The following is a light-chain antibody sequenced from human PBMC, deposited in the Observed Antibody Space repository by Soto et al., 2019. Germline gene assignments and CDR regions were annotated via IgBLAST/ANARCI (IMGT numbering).Light chain of an antibody. Sequence: SYELTQPPSVSVAPGKTASISCGGNNIGSKGVHWYQQKPGQAPVLVIYSDTDLPPVIPERFSGSNSATLATLTISRVEAGYEADYYCQVWDSGSAHVVFVGGTQLTVL. J-gene: IGLJ2*01. V-gene: IGLV3-21*04. CDR2: SDT. CDR3: QVWDSGSAHVV. CDR1: NIGSKG.